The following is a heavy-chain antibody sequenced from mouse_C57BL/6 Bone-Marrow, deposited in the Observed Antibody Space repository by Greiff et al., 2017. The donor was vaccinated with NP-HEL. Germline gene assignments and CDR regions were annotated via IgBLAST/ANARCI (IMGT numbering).Heavy chain of an antibody. CDR2: IDPYDSYT. CDR3: ARLGYGISFAY. CDR1: GYTFTSYW. Sequence: QVQLQQPGAELVMPGASVKLSCKASGYTFTSYWMHWVKQRPGQGLEWIGEIDPYDSYTNYNQKFKGKSTLTGDTSSSTAYMQLSSLTSEDSAVYYCARLGYGISFAYWGQGTLVTVSA. V-gene: IGHV1-69*01. D-gene: IGHD2-1*01. J-gene: IGHJ3*01.